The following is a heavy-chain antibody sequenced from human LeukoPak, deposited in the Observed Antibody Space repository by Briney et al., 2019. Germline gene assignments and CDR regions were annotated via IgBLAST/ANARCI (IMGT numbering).Heavy chain of an antibody. D-gene: IGHD6-13*01. J-gene: IGHJ3*02. V-gene: IGHV1-8*03. CDR1: GYTFTSYD. CDR3: ARAFGSSWYFRRTFDI. CDR2: MNPNSGNT. Sequence: ASVKVSCKASGYTFTSYDINWVRQATGQGLEWMGWMNPNSGNTGYAQKFQGRVTITRNTSISTAYMELSSLRSEDTAVYYCARAFGSSWYFRRTFDIWGQGTMVAVSS.